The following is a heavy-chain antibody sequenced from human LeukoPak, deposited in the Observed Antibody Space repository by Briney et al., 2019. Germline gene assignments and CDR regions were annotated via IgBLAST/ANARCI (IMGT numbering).Heavy chain of an antibody. CDR3: ATRGDYAPAGYFDL. D-gene: IGHD4-17*01. CDR1: GGTFSSYA. J-gene: IGHJ2*01. V-gene: IGHV1-69*04. CDR2: IIPILGIA. Sequence: ASVKVSCKASGGTFSSYAISWVRQAPGQGLEWMGRIIPILGIANYAQKFQGRVTITADKSTSTAYMELSSLRSEDTAVYYCATRGDYAPAGYFDLWGRGTLVTVSS.